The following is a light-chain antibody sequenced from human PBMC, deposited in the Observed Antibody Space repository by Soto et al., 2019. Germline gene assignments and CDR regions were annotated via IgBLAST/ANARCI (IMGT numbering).Light chain of an antibody. V-gene: IGLV2-8*01. Sequence: QSALTQPPSASGSPGQSVTISCTGTSSDVGGYNYVSWYQQHPGKAPKLMIYEVSKRPPGVPDRFSGSKSGNTASLTVSGLQAEDEADYYCSSYAGSNSSVVFGGGTKVTVL. CDR1: SSDVGGYNY. CDR2: EVS. CDR3: SSYAGSNSSVV. J-gene: IGLJ2*01.